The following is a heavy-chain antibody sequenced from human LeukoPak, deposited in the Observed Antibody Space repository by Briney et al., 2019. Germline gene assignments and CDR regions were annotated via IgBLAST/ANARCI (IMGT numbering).Heavy chain of an antibody. D-gene: IGHD6-13*01. CDR3: APIPYSRSRSETWY. J-gene: IGHJ4*02. Sequence: GGSLRLSCAASGFTFSSYSMNWVRQAPGKGLEWVSYISSSSSTIYYADSVKGRFTISRDNAKNSLYLQMNSLRAEDTAVYYCAPIPYSRSRSETWYWGQGTLVTVSS. CDR1: GFTFSSYS. CDR2: ISSSSSTI. V-gene: IGHV3-48*04.